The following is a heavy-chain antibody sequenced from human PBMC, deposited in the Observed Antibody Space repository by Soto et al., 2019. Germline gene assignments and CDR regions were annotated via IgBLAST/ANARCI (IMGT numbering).Heavy chain of an antibody. Sequence: EVQLVESGGGLVQPGGSLKLSCAASGFTFSGSAVHWVRQASGKGLEWVGRIRSKANNYATAYAASVQGRFTICRDDFKNTAYLQMNSLKTADTAVYYCTNPQVYYGMDVWGQGTTVTVPS. CDR2: IRSKANNYAT. CDR1: GFTFSGSA. V-gene: IGHV3-73*02. J-gene: IGHJ6*02. CDR3: TNPQVYYGMDV.